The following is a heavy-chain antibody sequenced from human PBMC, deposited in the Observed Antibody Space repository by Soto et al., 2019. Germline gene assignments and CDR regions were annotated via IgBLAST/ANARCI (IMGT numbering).Heavy chain of an antibody. CDR1: GGSIFSHY. Sequence: PSETLSLTCTVSGGSIFSHYCGWIRQPPGKGLEYIGYIYYSGSTNYNPSLKSRVTISVDMSREQFSLKLTSVTAADTAVYYCARGQNVGGSTFDILGQGTSVTVSS. J-gene: IGHJ3*02. D-gene: IGHD3-16*01. CDR2: IYYSGST. V-gene: IGHV4-59*11. CDR3: ARGQNVGGSTFDI.